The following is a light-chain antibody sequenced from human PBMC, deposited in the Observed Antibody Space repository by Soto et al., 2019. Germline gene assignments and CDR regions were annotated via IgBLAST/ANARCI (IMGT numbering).Light chain of an antibody. V-gene: IGKV3-20*01. CDR1: QSISGTY. CDR3: QHYGISPPWT. J-gene: IGKJ1*01. CDR2: GAS. Sequence: EIVLTQSPGTLSLSPGERATLSCRASQSISGTYLAWYQQKPGRAPRILIYGASNRATGIPDRFSGSGSGTDFTLTISRLEPEVFAVYYCQHYGISPPWTFGQGTKVEIK.